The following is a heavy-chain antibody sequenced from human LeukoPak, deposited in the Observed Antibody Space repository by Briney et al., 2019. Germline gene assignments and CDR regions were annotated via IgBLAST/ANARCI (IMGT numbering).Heavy chain of an antibody. CDR2: IYYSGST. J-gene: IGHJ4*02. V-gene: IGHV4-59*12. CDR3: ARVKAALFDY. CDR1: GGSISSYY. Sequence: PSETLSLTCTVSGGSISSYYWSWIRQSPGKGLEWVGSIYYSGSTYYNPSLKSRVTISVDTSKNQFSLKLSSVTAADTAVYYCARVKAALFDYWGQGTLVTVSS. D-gene: IGHD6-13*01.